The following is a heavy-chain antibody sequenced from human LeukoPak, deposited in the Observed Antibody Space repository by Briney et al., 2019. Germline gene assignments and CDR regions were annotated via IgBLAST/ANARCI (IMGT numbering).Heavy chain of an antibody. Sequence: GGSLRLSCAASGFTFSTHWMYWVRQAPGKEFVWVSRISGDGSLTSSADSVRGRFTISRDNAKETLYLQMTSLRVEDMAVYSCASLLTPYHGSGGGGMDVWGQGTTVTVSS. V-gene: IGHV3-74*01. J-gene: IGHJ6*02. CDR2: ISGDGSLT. CDR3: ASLLTPYHGSGGGGMDV. CDR1: GFTFSTHW. D-gene: IGHD3-10*01.